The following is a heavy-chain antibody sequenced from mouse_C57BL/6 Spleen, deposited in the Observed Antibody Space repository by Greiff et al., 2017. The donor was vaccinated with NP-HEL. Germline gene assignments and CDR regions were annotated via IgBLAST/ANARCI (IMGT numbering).Heavy chain of an antibody. CDR3: ARWGSSGYPYFDY. CDR2: IYPGSGST. CDR1: GYSFTDYN. Sequence: VQLQQSGPELVKPGASVKISCKASGYSFTDYNMNWVKQRPGQGLEWIGDIYPGSGSTNYNEKFKSKATLTVDTSSSTAYMQLSSLTSEDSAVYYCARWGSSGYPYFDYWGQGTTLTVSS. J-gene: IGHJ2*01. D-gene: IGHD3-2*02. V-gene: IGHV1-55*01.